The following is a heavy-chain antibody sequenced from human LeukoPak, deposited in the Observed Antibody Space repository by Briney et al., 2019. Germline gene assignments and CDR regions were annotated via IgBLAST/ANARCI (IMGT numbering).Heavy chain of an antibody. CDR1: GFTFSSYG. D-gene: IGHD2-2*01. J-gene: IGHJ4*02. CDR3: AKVRPSLYQLLDY. V-gene: IGHV3-30*02. Sequence: GGSLRLSCAASGFTFSSYGMHWVRQAPGKGLEWVAFIRYDGSNKYYADSVKGRFTTSRDNSKNTLYLQMNSLRAEDTAVYYCAKVRPSLYQLLDYWGQGTLVTVSS. CDR2: IRYDGSNK.